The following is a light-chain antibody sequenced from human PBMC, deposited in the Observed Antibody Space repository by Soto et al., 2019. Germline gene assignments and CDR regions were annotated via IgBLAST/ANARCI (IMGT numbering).Light chain of an antibody. CDR1: QSVGSY. CDR3: QQRGNWPIT. J-gene: IGKJ4*01. Sequence: EIVLTQSPATLSLSPGDRATLSCRASQSVGSYLAWYQQKPGQAPRLLIYDASTRAAGIPARFSGSGSGTDFTLTISSLEPEDCAVYYCQQRGNWPITFGGGTKVEIK. V-gene: IGKV3-11*01. CDR2: DAS.